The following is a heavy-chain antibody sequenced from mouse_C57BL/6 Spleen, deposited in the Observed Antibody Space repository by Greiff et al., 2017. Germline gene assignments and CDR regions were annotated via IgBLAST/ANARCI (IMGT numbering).Heavy chain of an antibody. J-gene: IGHJ1*03. Sequence: VQLQQPGAELVRPGSSVKLSCKASGYTFTSYWMPWVKQRPIQGLEWIGNIDPSDSDTHYTQKFKDKATLTVDKSSSTPYMQLSGLTSEDSAVYYCARGNYFDVGGTGTTVSVSS. V-gene: IGHV1-52*01. CDR2: IDPSDSDT. CDR1: GYTFTSYW. CDR3: ARGNYFDV.